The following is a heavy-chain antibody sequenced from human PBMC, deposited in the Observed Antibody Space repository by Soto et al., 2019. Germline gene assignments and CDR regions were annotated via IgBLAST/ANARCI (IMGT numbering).Heavy chain of an antibody. CDR1: GGSIGSSSYY. CDR2: IYYSGST. CDR3: ARSGGYYDSSGYYYLTDY. V-gene: IGHV4-39*01. D-gene: IGHD3-22*01. J-gene: IGHJ4*02. Sequence: SETLSLTCTVSGGSIGSSSYYWGWIRQPPGKGLEWIGSIYYSGSTYYNPSLKSRVTISVDTSKNQFSLKLSSVTAADTAVYYCARSGGYYDSSGYYYLTDYWGQGTLVTVSS.